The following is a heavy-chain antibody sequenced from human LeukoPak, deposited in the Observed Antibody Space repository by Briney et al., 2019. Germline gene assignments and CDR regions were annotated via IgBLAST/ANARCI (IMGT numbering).Heavy chain of an antibody. D-gene: IGHD1-7*01. Sequence: ASVKVSCKASGYTFTNYGISWVRQAPGQGLEWMGWINPNSGGTNYAQKFQGRVTMTRDTSISTAYMELSRLRSDDTAVYYCARDGARTTGTTIYYGMDVWGQGTTVTVSS. CDR1: GYTFTNYG. CDR2: INPNSGGT. J-gene: IGHJ6*02. V-gene: IGHV1-2*02. CDR3: ARDGARTTGTTIYYGMDV.